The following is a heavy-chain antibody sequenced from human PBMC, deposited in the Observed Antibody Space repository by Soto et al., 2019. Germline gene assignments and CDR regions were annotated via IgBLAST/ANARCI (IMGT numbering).Heavy chain of an antibody. CDR3: AREGRWGYSYGYYYYYGMDV. CDR1: GGSFSGYY. D-gene: IGHD5-18*01. J-gene: IGHJ6*02. Sequence: SETLSLTCAVYGGSFSGYYWSWIRQPPGKGLEWIGEINHSGSTNYNPSLKSRVTISVDTSKNQFSLKLSSVTPEDTAVYYCAREGRWGYSYGYYYYYGMDVWGQGTTVTVS. CDR2: INHSGST. V-gene: IGHV4-34*01.